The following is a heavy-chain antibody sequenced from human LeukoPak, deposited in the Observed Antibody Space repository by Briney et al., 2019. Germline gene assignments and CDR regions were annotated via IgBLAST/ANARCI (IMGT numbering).Heavy chain of an antibody. CDR2: IKQDGSEK. CDR1: GFTFSSYW. D-gene: IGHD3-10*01. J-gene: IGHJ6*02. Sequence: GGSLRLSCAASGFTFSSYWMSWVRQAPGKGLEWVANIKQDGSEKYYVDSVKGRFTISRDNAKNSLYLQMNSLRAEDTAVYYCARDNMVRGSNGMDVWGQGTTVTVSS. V-gene: IGHV3-7*01. CDR3: ARDNMVRGSNGMDV.